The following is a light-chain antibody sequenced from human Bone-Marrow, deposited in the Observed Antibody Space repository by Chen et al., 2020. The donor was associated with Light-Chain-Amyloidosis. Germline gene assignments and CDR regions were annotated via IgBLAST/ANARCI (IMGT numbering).Light chain of an antibody. J-gene: IGLJ1*01. CDR3: NSYSNSNSPYV. CDR1: TGDIDGYNY. Sequence: QSALAQPASVYGSPGQPIPIPCTGTTGDIDGYNYVSWYQHHPGRAPKLILYEVSIRPSGVSNRFSGSKSGNTASLTISGLQADDEADYYCNSYSNSNSPYVFGTGTTVTVL. CDR2: EVS. V-gene: IGLV2-14*01.